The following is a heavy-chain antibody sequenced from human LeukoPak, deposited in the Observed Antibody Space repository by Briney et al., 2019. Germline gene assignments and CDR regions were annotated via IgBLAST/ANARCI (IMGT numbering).Heavy chain of an antibody. CDR3: ARSDSITIFGVVIVSGEGAQGDY. CDR1: GYTFTSYY. D-gene: IGHD3-3*01. V-gene: IGHV1-46*01. J-gene: IGHJ4*02. CDR2: INPSGGST. Sequence: ASVKVSCKASGYTFTSYYMHWVRQAPGQGLEWMGIINPSGGSTSYAQKFQGRVTMTRDTSTSTVYMELSSLRSEDTAVYYCARSDSITIFGVVIVSGEGAQGDYWGQGTLVTVSS.